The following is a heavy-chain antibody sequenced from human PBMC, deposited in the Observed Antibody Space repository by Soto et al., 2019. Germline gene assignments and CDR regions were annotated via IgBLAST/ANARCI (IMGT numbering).Heavy chain of an antibody. CDR2: ISYDGSNK. CDR1: GFTFSSYA. D-gene: IGHD3-22*01. Sequence: GVSLILSWAASGFTFSSYAMHWVRQAPGKGLEWVAVISYDGSNKYYADSVKGRFTISRDNSKNTLYLQMNSLRAEDTAVYYCASSKDYDDSSGYLFDEWGQGSLVTVSS. CDR3: ASSKDYDDSSGYLFDE. V-gene: IGHV3-30-3*01. J-gene: IGHJ1*01.